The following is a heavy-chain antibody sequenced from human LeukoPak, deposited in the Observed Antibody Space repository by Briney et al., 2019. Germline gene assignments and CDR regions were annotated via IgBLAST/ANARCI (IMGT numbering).Heavy chain of an antibody. D-gene: IGHD3-22*01. J-gene: IGHJ3*02. Sequence: TGGSLRLSCAASGFTFSSYAMSWVRRAPGKGLEWVSAISGSGGSTYYADSVKGRFTISRDNSKNTLYLQMNSLRAEDTAVYYCAALIDYYDSSGYNPGDAFDIWGQGTMVTVSS. V-gene: IGHV3-23*01. CDR2: ISGSGGST. CDR1: GFTFSSYA. CDR3: AALIDYYDSSGYNPGDAFDI.